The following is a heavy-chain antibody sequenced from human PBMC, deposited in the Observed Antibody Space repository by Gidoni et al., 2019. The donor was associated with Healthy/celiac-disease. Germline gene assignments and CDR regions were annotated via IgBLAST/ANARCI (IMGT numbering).Heavy chain of an antibody. CDR2: YYSGST. V-gene: IGHV4-39*07. Sequence: YYSGSTYYNPSLKSRVTISVDTSKNQFSLKLSSVTAADTAVYYCARDQPLDYDFWSGRGGDWFDPWGQGTLVTVSS. D-gene: IGHD3-3*01. CDR3: ARDQPLDYDFWSGRGGDWFDP. J-gene: IGHJ5*02.